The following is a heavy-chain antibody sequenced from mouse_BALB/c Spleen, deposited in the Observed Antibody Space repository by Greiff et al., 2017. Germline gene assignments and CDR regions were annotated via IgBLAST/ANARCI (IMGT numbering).Heavy chain of an antibody. Sequence: LQESGAELVRPGTSVKVSCKASGYAFTNYLIEWVKQRPGQGLEWIGVINPGSGGTNYNEKFKGKATLTADKSSSTAYMQLSSLTSDDSAVYFCASPLHYGNYAMDYWGQGTSVTVSS. CDR1: GYAFTNYL. J-gene: IGHJ4*01. CDR3: ASPLHYGNYAMDY. V-gene: IGHV1-54*01. CDR2: INPGSGGT. D-gene: IGHD2-1*01.